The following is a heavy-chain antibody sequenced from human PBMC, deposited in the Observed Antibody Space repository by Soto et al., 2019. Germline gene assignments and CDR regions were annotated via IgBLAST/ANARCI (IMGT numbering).Heavy chain of an antibody. J-gene: IGHJ3*02. CDR1: GYTFTGYY. CDR2: INPNSGGT. CDR3: ARAPRPGVSGFLGDHRAPAFDI. D-gene: IGHD2-21*02. Sequence: ASVKVSCKASGYTFTGYYMHWGRQAPGQGLEWMGWINPNSGGTNYAQKFQGWVTMTRDTSISTAYMELSRLRSDDTAVYYCARAPRPGVSGFLGDHRAPAFDIWGQGTMVTVSS. V-gene: IGHV1-2*04.